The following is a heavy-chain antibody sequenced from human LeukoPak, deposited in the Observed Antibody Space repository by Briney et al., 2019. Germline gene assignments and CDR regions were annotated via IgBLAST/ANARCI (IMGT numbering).Heavy chain of an antibody. V-gene: IGHV3-23*01. D-gene: IGHD3-3*01. J-gene: IGHJ4*02. CDR1: GFTFSSYA. CDR2: ISGSGGST. Sequence: GGSLRLSCAASGFTFSSYAMSWVRQAPGKGLEWVSAISGSGGSTYYADSVKGRFTISRDNSKNTLYLQMNSLRAEGTAVYYCATTPQVLRFLEWLYGWGQGTLVTVSS. CDR3: ATTPQVLRFLEWLYG.